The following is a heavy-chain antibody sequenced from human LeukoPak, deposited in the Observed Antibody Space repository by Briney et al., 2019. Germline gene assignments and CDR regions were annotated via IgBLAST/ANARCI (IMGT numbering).Heavy chain of an antibody. V-gene: IGHV3-48*01. CDR2: INGGGSPI. CDR1: GFTFGTHS. J-gene: IGHJ4*02. CDR3: VRDNPRCCGVVPANIDDY. Sequence: EGSLRLSCVDSGFTFGTHSMNWVRQAPGKGLEWVSYINGGGSPIYYANSVRGRFTISRDNAKNSLYLQMSSLRAEDTAVYYCVRDNPRCCGVVPANIDDYWGQGTLVTVSS. D-gene: IGHD2-15*01.